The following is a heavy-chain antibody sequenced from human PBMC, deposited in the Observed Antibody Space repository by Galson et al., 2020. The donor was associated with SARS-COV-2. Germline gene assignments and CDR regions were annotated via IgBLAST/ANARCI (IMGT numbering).Heavy chain of an antibody. CDR1: GYSFTNYW. CDR3: ARHGASSGWYEGIDY. V-gene: IGHV5-51*01. CDR2: LYPDDSYT. J-gene: IGHJ4*02. Sequence: GESLKISCRTSGYSFTNYWIGWVRQMPGKGLEWMGILYPDDSYTIYSPSFQGQVTISADKSISTAFLQWSSLKASDTAIYYCARHGASSGWYEGIDYWGQGTLVTVSS. D-gene: IGHD6-19*01.